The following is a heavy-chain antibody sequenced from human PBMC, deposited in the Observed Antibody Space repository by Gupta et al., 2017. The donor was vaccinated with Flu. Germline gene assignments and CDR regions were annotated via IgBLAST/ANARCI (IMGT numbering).Heavy chain of an antibody. J-gene: IGHJ3*02. Sequence: MRWVGEGRWRGREWVSSISGASGWIFYTDSLKGRFTISRDNAKNSLSLQMNSLRAEDTAVYDCAGGHEMTGRPDLINGFDTWGRGTKGTVSS. D-gene: IGHD3-10*01. CDR3: AGGHEMTGRPDLINGFDT. CDR2: ISGASGWI. V-gene: IGHV3-21*01.